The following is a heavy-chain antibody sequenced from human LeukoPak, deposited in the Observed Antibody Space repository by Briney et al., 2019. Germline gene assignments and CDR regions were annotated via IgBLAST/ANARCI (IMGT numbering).Heavy chain of an antibody. J-gene: IGHJ4*02. V-gene: IGHV3-66*01. CDR3: ARGDVWAGAPFDL. CDR2: IYSEGNT. Sequence: GGSLRLSCAASGFTVSSNYMSWVRQAPGKGLEWVSVIYSEGNTYYADSVKGRFTISRDNSKNTLYLQMNSLRAEDTAIYYCARGDVWAGAPFDLWGQGTLVTVSS. CDR1: GFTVSSNY. D-gene: IGHD3-10*01.